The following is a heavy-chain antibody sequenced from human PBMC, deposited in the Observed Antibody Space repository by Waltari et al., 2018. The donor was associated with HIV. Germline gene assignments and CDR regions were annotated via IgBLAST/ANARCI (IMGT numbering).Heavy chain of an antibody. CDR2: IYSGGST. Sequence: EVQLVESGGGLIQPGGSLRLSCAASGFTVRNNYMSWVRQAPGKGLEWVSVIYSGGSTYYADSVKGRFTIARDNSKNTLYLQMNSLRAEDTAVYYCARDLLRSDAFDIWGQGTMVTVSS. CDR1: GFTVRNNY. J-gene: IGHJ3*02. CDR3: ARDLLRSDAFDI. D-gene: IGHD1-26*01. V-gene: IGHV3-53*01.